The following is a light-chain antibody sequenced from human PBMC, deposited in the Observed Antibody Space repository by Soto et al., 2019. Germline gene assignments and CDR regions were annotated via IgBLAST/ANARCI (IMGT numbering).Light chain of an antibody. V-gene: IGLV1-44*01. CDR1: SSSIGSDA. CDR3: ATWDDRLXGYV. J-gene: IGLJ1*01. Sequence: QSFLSQPPSASGTPVQRVPISCSGTSSSIGSDAVNWYQQLPGTAPKLLIYSNNQLPSWVPDRFSGSKSGTSASLAISGLQYEDEADYYCATWDDRLXGYVVGTGTKVXV. CDR2: SNN.